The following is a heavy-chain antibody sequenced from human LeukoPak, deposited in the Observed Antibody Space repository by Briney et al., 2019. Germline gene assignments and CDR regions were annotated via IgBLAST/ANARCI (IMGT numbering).Heavy chain of an antibody. V-gene: IGHV4-34*01. CDR1: GGSFSGYY. CDR3: ARGPVVDYFDGSGYYYFDS. Sequence: PSETLSLTCAVFGGSFSGYYWTWIRQPPGKGLEWIGEINHSGSTNYNPSLKSRVTISLDTSKHQFSLRLNSVTAADTAVYYCARGPVVDYFDGSGYYYFDSWGQGTPVTVSS. J-gene: IGHJ4*02. CDR2: INHSGST. D-gene: IGHD3-22*01.